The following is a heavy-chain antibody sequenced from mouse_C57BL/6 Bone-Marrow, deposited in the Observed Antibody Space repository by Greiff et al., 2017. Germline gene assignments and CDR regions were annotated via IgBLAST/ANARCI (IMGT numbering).Heavy chain of an antibody. CDR2: INPNNGGT. V-gene: IGHV1-18*01. J-gene: IGHJ2*01. CDR1: GYTFTDYN. Sequence: VQLQQSGPELVKPGASVKIPCKASGYTFTDYNMDWVKQSHGKSLEWIGDINPNNGGTIYNQKFKGKATLTVDKSSSTAYMELRSLTSEDTAVYYCARREVVALYYFDYWGQGTTLTVSS. CDR3: ARREVVALYYFDY. D-gene: IGHD1-1*01.